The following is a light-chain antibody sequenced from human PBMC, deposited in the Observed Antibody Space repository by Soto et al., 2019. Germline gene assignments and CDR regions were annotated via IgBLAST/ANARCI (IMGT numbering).Light chain of an antibody. CDR1: SSDVGTYNY. CDR2: EVS. J-gene: IGLJ1*01. V-gene: IGLV2-14*01. Sequence: QSALTQPASVSGSPGQSITISCTGTSSDVGTYNYVSWYQHHPGKAPKLIIYEVSNRPSGVSNRFSASKSGLTASLTISGLQPEDEADYYCSSFTSNRIYVFGPGTKLTVL. CDR3: SSFTSNRIYV.